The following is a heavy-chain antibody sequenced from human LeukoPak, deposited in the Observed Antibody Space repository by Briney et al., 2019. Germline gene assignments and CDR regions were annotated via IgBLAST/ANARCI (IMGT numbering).Heavy chain of an antibody. CDR1: GFTFSSYA. D-gene: IGHD3-22*01. J-gene: IGHJ4*02. V-gene: IGHV3-23*01. Sequence: GGSLRLSCAASGFTFSSYAMSWVRQAPGKGLEWVSAISGSGGSTYYADSVKGRFTISRDNSKNTLYLQMNSLRAEDTAVYYCAKRRMYYYDSSGYPYFDYCGQGTLVTVSS. CDR3: AKRRMYYYDSSGYPYFDY. CDR2: ISGSGGST.